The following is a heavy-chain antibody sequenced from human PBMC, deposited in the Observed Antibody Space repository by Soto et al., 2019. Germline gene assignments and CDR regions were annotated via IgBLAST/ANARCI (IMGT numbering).Heavy chain of an antibody. Sequence: PGESLKISCKGSGYSFTSYWIGWVRQMPGKGLEWMGIIYPGDSDTRYSPSFQGQVTISADKSISTAYLQWSSLKASDTAMYYCALRHLIPGTVSSFVYWGQGTLVTVSS. CDR2: IYPGDSDT. CDR3: ALRHLIPGTVSSFVY. V-gene: IGHV5-51*01. CDR1: GYSFTSYW. D-gene: IGHD1-20*01. J-gene: IGHJ4*02.